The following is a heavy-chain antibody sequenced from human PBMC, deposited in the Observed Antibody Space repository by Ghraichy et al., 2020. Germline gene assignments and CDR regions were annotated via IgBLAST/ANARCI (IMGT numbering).Heavy chain of an antibody. Sequence: TLSLTCAVSGGSISSGGYSWSWIRQPPGKGLEWIGYIYHSGSTYYNPSLKSRVTISVDRSKNQFSLKLSSVTAADTAVYYCARGTYYYGSGSVGAFDIWGQGTMVTVSS. CDR2: IYHSGST. CDR1: GGSISSGGYS. J-gene: IGHJ3*02. CDR3: ARGTYYYGSGSVGAFDI. D-gene: IGHD3-10*01. V-gene: IGHV4-30-2*01.